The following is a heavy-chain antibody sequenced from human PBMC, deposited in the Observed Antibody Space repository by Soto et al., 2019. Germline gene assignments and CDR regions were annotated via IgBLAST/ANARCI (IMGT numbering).Heavy chain of an antibody. CDR3: AREGEWGSYLS. D-gene: IGHD3-16*02. J-gene: IGHJ5*02. Sequence: QQQVVHAGAVVKQRGSSVMASCKASGASFSSSASWGGRQAAGRGLEWMGGIIPIFGTANYAQKFQGRVTITADESTSTAYMELSSLRSEDTAVYYCAREGEWGSYLSWGQGTLVAVSS. CDR2: IIPIFGTA. CDR1: GASFSSSA. V-gene: IGHV1-69*01.